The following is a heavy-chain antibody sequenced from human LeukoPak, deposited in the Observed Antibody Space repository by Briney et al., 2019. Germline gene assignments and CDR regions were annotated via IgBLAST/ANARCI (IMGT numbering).Heavy chain of an antibody. D-gene: IGHD3-3*01. J-gene: IGHJ4*02. CDR1: GGAINSRNQY. CDR3: ARRVATSGNFFDY. Sequence: SETLSLTRTVVGGAINSRNQYWGWIRQSPGKGLEWIGSIYYSGSVNDNPSLQSRVTISVDTSRNQFSLKLTSMTVADTAVYFCARRVATSGNFFDYWGPGTLVTVS. V-gene: IGHV4-39*01. CDR2: IYYSGSV.